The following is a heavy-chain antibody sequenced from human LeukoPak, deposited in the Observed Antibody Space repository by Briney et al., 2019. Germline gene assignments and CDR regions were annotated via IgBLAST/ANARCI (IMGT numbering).Heavy chain of an antibody. V-gene: IGHV1-69*13. CDR2: IIPIFGTS. Sequence: ASVKVSCKATGGTFNSYGVSWVRHAPGQGLEWMGGIIPIFGTSTYAQKFRGRVTITADESTSTAYMELSSLRSEDTAAYYCARSNYYGSGTPDYYYGMDVWGIGTTVTVSS. D-gene: IGHD3-10*01. CDR1: GGTFNSYG. J-gene: IGHJ6*04. CDR3: ARSNYYGSGTPDYYYGMDV.